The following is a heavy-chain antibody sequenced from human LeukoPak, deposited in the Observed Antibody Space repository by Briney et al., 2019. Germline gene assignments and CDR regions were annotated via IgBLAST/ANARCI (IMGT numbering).Heavy chain of an antibody. D-gene: IGHD1-26*01. CDR1: GGSINTPNYY. V-gene: IGHV4-39*07. CDR3: ASASGSYWGGPQPYFDY. Sequence: KTSETLSLTCTVSGGSINTPNYYWGWIRQTPGKGLEWIGNIFYSGGTYYSPSLTSRVTISLDTSRNQFSLKLNSVTAADTAVYYCASASGSYWGGPQPYFDYWGQGTLVTVSS. J-gene: IGHJ4*02. CDR2: IFYSGGT.